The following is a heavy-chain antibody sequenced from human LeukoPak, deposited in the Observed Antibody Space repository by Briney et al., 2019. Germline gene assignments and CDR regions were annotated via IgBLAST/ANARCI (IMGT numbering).Heavy chain of an antibody. CDR1: GFTFSSPA. CDR2: ITPSGDGT. CDR3: AKSVNIVPAAIGGAYYFDY. J-gene: IGHJ4*02. D-gene: IGHD2-2*02. Sequence: GGSLRLSCAASGFTFSSPAMSWVRQAPGKGLEWVSSITPSGDGTYYAASVKGRFTISRDNSKNTLYLQMNSLRAEDTAVYYCAKSVNIVPAAIGGAYYFDYWGQGTLVTVSS. V-gene: IGHV3-23*01.